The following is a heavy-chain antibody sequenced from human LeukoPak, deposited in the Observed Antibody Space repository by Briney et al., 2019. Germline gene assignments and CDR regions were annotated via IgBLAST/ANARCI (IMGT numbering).Heavy chain of an antibody. CDR3: ARGRWLQSKKTYYFDY. D-gene: IGHD5-24*01. Sequence: ASVKVSCKASGYTFTSHDINWVRQATGQGLEWMGWMNPNSGNTGYAQKFQGRVTMTRDTSTSTVYMELSSLRSEDTAVYYCARGRWLQSKKTYYFDYWGQGTLVTVSS. V-gene: IGHV1-8*01. J-gene: IGHJ4*02. CDR2: MNPNSGNT. CDR1: GYTFTSHD.